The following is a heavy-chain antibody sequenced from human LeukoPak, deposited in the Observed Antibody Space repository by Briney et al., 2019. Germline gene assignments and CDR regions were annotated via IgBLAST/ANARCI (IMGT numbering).Heavy chain of an antibody. J-gene: IGHJ4*02. CDR1: GFTFRDYA. CDR3: AKDPHPRRSTTITMDY. Sequence: HSGGSLRLSCVASGFTFRDYAMSWVRQAPGRGLEWVSVISGTGSGDSTYYADSVKGRFTISRDDSKNTLYLQMNRLRAEDTAVYFCAKDPHPRRSTTITMDYWGQGTLVTVS. CDR2: ISGTGSGDST. V-gene: IGHV3-23*01. D-gene: IGHD2/OR15-2a*01.